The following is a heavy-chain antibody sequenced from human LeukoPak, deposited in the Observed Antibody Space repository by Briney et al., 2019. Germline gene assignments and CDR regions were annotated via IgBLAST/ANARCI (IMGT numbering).Heavy chain of an antibody. CDR1: GFSFSSYA. CDR2: IGGDGSST. Sequence: GGSLRLSCAASGFSFSSYAMSWVRQAPGKGLEWVSSIGGDGSSTYYADSVKGRFTISRDNSKNTLYLQMNSLRAEDTAVYYCAKGKYYFDYWGQGTLVTVSS. V-gene: IGHV3-23*01. CDR3: AKGKYYFDY. J-gene: IGHJ4*02.